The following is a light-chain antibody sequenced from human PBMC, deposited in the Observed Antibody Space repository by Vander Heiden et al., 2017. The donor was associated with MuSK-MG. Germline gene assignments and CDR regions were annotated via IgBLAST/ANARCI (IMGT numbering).Light chain of an antibody. CDR1: QSISSY. J-gene: IGKJ5*01. CDR2: AAS. V-gene: IGKV1-39*01. Sequence: DIQMTQSPSSLSSSVGDRVTITCRASQSISSYFNWYQQKPGKAPKLLIYAASSLQSGVPSRFSGSGSGTDFTLTISSLQPEDFATYYYQQSYSTPSITFGQGTRLEIK. CDR3: QQSYSTPSIT.